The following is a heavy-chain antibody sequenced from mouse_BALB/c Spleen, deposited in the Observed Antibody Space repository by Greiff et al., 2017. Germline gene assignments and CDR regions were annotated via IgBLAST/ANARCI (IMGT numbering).Heavy chain of an antibody. CDR2: ISNGGGST. J-gene: IGHJ4*01. CDR3: ARLYSGAMDD. D-gene: IGHD3-1*01. Sequence: EVQLVESGGGLVQPGGSLKLSCAASGFTFSSYTMSWVRQTPEKRLEWVAYISNGGGSTYYPDTVKGRFTISRDNAKNTLYLQMSSLKSEDTAMYYCARLYSGAMDDWGQGTSVTVSS. V-gene: IGHV5-12-2*01. CDR1: GFTFSSYT.